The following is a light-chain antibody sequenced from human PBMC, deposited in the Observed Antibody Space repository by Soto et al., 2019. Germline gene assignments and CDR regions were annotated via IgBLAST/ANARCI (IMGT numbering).Light chain of an antibody. CDR3: LQDYNFPLT. CDR1: QGIRND. J-gene: IGKJ1*01. Sequence: AIQMTQSPSSLSASVGDRVTITCRASQGIRNDLGWYQQKPGKAPHLLIYAASSLQSGVPLRFSGSGSGTDFTLTISSLQPEDFATYYCLQDYNFPLTFGQGTKVEIK. V-gene: IGKV1-6*01. CDR2: AAS.